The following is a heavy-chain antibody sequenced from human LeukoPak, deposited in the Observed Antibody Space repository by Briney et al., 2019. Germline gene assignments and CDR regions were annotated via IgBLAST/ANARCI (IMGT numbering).Heavy chain of an antibody. CDR2: INPNSGGT. Sequence: ASVKVSCKASGYTFTGYYMHWVRQAPGQGLEWMGRINPNSGGTNYAQKFQGRVTMTRDTSISTAYMELSRLRSDDTAVYYCARELYDFWSGYPLDYWGQGTLVTVS. V-gene: IGHV1-2*06. CDR3: ARELYDFWSGYPLDY. CDR1: GYTFTGYY. J-gene: IGHJ4*02. D-gene: IGHD3-3*01.